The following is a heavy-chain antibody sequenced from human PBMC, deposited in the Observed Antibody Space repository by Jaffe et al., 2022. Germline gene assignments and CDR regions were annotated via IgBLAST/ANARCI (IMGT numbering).Heavy chain of an antibody. Sequence: QVTLRESGPALVKPTQTLTLTCTFSGFSLSTSGMCVSWVRQPPGKALEWLALIDWDDDKYYSTSLKTRLTISKDTSKNQVVLTMTNMDPVDTATYYCARTTYYYDSSGYSYFDYWGQGTLVTVSS. D-gene: IGHD3-22*01. CDR3: ARTTYYYDSSGYSYFDY. CDR1: GFSLSTSGMC. CDR2: IDWDDDK. J-gene: IGHJ4*02. V-gene: IGHV2-70*20.